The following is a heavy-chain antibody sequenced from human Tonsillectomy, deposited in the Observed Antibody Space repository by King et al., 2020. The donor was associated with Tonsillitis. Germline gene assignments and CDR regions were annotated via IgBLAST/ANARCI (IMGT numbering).Heavy chain of an antibody. J-gene: IGHJ3*02. CDR2: IYYSGST. V-gene: IGHV4-59*01. CDR3: AREHLDWFGDQYRPTGDAFDI. CDR1: GGSISSFY. D-gene: IGHD3-10*01. Sequence: QVQLQESGPGLVKPSETLSLTCTVSGGSISSFYWSWIRQPPGKGLEWIGYIYYSGSTNYNPSLKSRVTISVDTSKNQFSLKLSSVTAADTAVYYWAREHLDWFGDQYRPTGDAFDIWGQGTMVTVSS.